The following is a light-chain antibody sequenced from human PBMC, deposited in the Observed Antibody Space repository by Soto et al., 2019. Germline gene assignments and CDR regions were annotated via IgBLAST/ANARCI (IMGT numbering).Light chain of an antibody. CDR2: AAS. J-gene: IGKJ1*01. Sequence: IQITHSPPALSASVEDRATITCLASQVISNYLAWYQQKPGKVPKLLIYAASTLQSGVPSRFSGSGSGTDFTLTISSLQPEDVATYYCQKYNSAPPTFGQGTQV. V-gene: IGKV1-27*01. CDR3: QKYNSAPPT. CDR1: QVISNY.